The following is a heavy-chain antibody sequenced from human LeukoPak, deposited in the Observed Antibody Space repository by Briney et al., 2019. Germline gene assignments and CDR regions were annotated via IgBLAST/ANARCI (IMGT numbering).Heavy chain of an antibody. V-gene: IGHV3-23*01. J-gene: IGHJ4*02. CDR1: GLSFSGYA. Sequence: GGSLRLSCAASGLSFSGYAMSWVRQAPGKGLEWVSGISGSGSTTFYVDSVKGRFIISRDNSKNTLYLQMNSLRAEDTAIYYCVKGFRGYSSSFFDYWGQGTLVTVSS. CDR2: ISGSGSTT. CDR3: VKGFRGYSSSFFDY. D-gene: IGHD6-13*01.